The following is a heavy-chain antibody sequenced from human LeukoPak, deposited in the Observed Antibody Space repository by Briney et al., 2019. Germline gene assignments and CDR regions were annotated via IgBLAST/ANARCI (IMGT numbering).Heavy chain of an antibody. CDR2: IIPILGIA. D-gene: IGHD6-13*01. CDR3: ARGIETDGGSSSWYYFDY. CDR1: GGTFSSYA. V-gene: IGHV1-69*04. Sequence: SVKVSCKASGGTFSSYAISWVRQAPGQGLEWMGRIIPILGIANYAQKFQGRVTITADKSTSTAYMELSSLGSEDTAVYYCARGIETDGGSSSWYYFDYWGQGTLVTVSS. J-gene: IGHJ4*02.